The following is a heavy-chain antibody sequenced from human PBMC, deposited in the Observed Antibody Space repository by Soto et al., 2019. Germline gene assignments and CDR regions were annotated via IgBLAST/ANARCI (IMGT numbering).Heavy chain of an antibody. Sequence: ASVKVSCKASGGTFSSYAISWVRQAPGQGLEWMGGIIPIFGTANYAQKFQGRVTITADESTSTAYMELSSLRSEDTAVYYCAHSLEWLHDYYYYGMDVWGQGTTVTVSS. CDR2: IIPIFGTA. CDR3: AHSLEWLHDYYYYGMDV. J-gene: IGHJ6*02. V-gene: IGHV1-69*13. D-gene: IGHD3-3*01. CDR1: GGTFSSYA.